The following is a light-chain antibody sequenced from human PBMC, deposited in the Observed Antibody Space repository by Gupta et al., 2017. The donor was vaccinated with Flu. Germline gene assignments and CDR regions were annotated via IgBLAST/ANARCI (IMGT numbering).Light chain of an antibody. Sequence: DIVLTQSPGTLSLSPGESATLSCRASQSVRSDYLAWYQQKPGQAPRLLIYGASTRATGCPDRFSGTGSGTDFTLTINSLEAEDFAVYYCQQYITSPQTFGQGTTVEIK. V-gene: IGKV3-20*01. CDR2: GAS. J-gene: IGKJ1*01. CDR3: QQYITSPQT. CDR1: QSVRSDY.